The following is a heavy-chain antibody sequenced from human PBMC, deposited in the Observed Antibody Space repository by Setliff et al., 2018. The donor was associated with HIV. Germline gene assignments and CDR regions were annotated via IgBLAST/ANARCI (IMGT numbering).Heavy chain of an antibody. V-gene: IGHV4-39*01. J-gene: IGHJ5*02. CDR2: IYYSGST. Sequence: SETLSLTCSVSGGSISSSSDYWAWIRQPPGKGLEWIGSIYYSGSTYSNPSLKSRVSIFVDTSKKQFSLKLNSVTAADTAVYYCARTRGYTYGYIDPWAQGTLVTVSS. CDR3: ARTRGYTYGYIDP. D-gene: IGHD5-18*01. CDR1: GGSISSSSDY.